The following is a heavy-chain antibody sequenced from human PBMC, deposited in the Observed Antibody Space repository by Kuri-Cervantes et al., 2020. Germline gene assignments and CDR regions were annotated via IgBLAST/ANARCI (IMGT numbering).Heavy chain of an antibody. J-gene: IGHJ6*03. V-gene: IGHV4-59*12. D-gene: IGHD6-13*01. Sequence: GSLRLSCTVSDGSISSYYCSWIRQPPGKGLEWIGYIYYSGSTNYNPSLKSRVTISVDTSKNQFSLKLSSVTAADTAVYYCARWASRWVIAAVGVPNSNYYYYMDVWGKGTTVTVSS. CDR2: IYYSGST. CDR1: DGSISSYY. CDR3: ARWASRWVIAAVGVPNSNYYYYMDV.